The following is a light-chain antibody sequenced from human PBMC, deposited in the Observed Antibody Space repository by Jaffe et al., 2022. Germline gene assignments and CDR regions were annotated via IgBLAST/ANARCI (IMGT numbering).Light chain of an antibody. J-gene: IGKJ5*01. CDR2: DAS. CDR3: QQFNNYPHT. CDR1: QGITST. Sequence: AIQLTQSPSSLSASVGDRVTITCRASQGITSTLAWFQQKPGKPPKLLIFDASTLESGVPSRFSGSGSGTDFTLTISSLQPEDFATYYCQQFNNYPHTFGQGTRLEIK. V-gene: IGKV1D-13*01.